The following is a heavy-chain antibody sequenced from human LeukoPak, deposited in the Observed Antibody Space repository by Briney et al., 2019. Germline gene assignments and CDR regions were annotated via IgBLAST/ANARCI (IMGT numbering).Heavy chain of an antibody. J-gene: IGHJ4*02. Sequence: GGSLRLSCAASGFTFSSYWMSWARQAPGKGLEWVANIKQDGSEKYYVDSVKGRFTISRDNAKNSLYLQMNSLRAEDTAVYYCARGRRIAAAGKGAPPGAVADYWGQGTLVTVSS. D-gene: IGHD6-13*01. CDR2: IKQDGSEK. CDR3: ARGRRIAAAGKGAPPGAVADY. V-gene: IGHV3-7*01. CDR1: GFTFSSYW.